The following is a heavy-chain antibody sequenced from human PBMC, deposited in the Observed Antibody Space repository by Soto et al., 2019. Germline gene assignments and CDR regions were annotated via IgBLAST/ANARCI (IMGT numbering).Heavy chain of an antibody. CDR1: GGSISSYY. J-gene: IGHJ6*02. CDR3: AREGLTGTIGLYYYYGMDV. V-gene: IGHV4-59*01. CDR2: SYYSGIT. D-gene: IGHD1-7*01. Sequence: QVQLQESGPGLVKPSETLSLTCTVSGGSISSYYWSWIRQPPGKGLEWIGYSYYSGITTYNPPLKSRDTISVDTSKNQYSLKLSSVTAADTAVYYCAREGLTGTIGLYYYYGMDVWGQGTTVTVSS.